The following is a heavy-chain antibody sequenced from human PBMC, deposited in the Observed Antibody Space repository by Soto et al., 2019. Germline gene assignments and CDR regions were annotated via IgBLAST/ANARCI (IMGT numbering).Heavy chain of an antibody. D-gene: IGHD2-2*01. V-gene: IGHV3-48*01. Sequence: GSLRLSCAASGFTFSSYSMNWVRQAPGKGLEWVSYISSSSSTIYYADSVRGRFTISRDNAKNSLYLQMNSLRAEDTAVYYCAREYCSSTSCLNWFDPWGQGTLVTVSS. CDR2: ISSSSSTI. J-gene: IGHJ5*02. CDR1: GFTFSSYS. CDR3: AREYCSSTSCLNWFDP.